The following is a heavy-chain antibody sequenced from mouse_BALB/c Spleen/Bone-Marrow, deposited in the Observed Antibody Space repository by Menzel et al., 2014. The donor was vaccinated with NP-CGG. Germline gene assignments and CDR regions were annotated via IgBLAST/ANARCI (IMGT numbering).Heavy chain of an antibody. CDR3: ARAYYRYDYAMDY. CDR1: GISITTGNYR. Sequence: DVQLQESGPGLVKPSQTVSLTCTVTGISITTGNYRWSWIRQFPGNKLEWIGYIYYSGTITYNPSLTSRTTITRDTSKNQFSLEMNSLTAEDTATCYCARAYYRYDYAMDYWGQGTSVTVSS. V-gene: IGHV3-5*02. J-gene: IGHJ4*01. D-gene: IGHD2-14*01. CDR2: IYYSGTI.